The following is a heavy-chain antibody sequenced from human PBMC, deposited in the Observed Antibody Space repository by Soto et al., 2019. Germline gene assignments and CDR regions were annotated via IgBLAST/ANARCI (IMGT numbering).Heavy chain of an antibody. V-gene: IGHV4-59*12. CDR2: IHYNGNT. CDR1: GDSISAYS. Sequence: SETLSLTCTVSGDSISAYSWSWVRQPPGKGLEWIGNIHYNGNTKYNPSLKSRVTMSVDTSKNQFSLKLSSVTAADTAVYYCARYYYDSSGYSAYWGQGTLVTVSS. D-gene: IGHD3-22*01. CDR3: ARYYYDSSGYSAY. J-gene: IGHJ4*02.